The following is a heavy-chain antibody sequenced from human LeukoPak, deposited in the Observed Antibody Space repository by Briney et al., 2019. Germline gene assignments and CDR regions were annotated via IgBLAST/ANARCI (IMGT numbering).Heavy chain of an antibody. V-gene: IGHV1-69*13. J-gene: IGHJ5*02. CDR3: AREGQRLQQWLGGLHWFDP. CDR2: IIPIFGTA. Sequence: ASVKVSCKASGGTFSSYAISWVRQAPGQGLEWMGGIIPIFGTANYAQKFQGRVTITADESTSTAYMELSSLRSEDTAVYYCAREGQRLQQWLGGLHWFDPWGQGTLVTVSS. D-gene: IGHD6-19*01. CDR1: GGTFSSYA.